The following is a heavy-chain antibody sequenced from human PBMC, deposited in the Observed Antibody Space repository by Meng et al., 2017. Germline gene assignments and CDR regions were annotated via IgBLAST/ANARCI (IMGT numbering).Heavy chain of an antibody. Sequence: GESLKISCAASGFTFSSYWMSWVRQAPGKGLEWVANIKQDGSEKYYVDSVKGRFTISRDNAKNSLYLQMNSLRAEDTAVYYCASQKNTYYDYVWGSYRTFGFDYWGQGTRVTVSS. CDR3: ASQKNTYYDYVWGSYRTFGFDY. CDR1: GFTFSSYW. J-gene: IGHJ4*02. CDR2: IKQDGSEK. V-gene: IGHV3-7*01. D-gene: IGHD3-16*02.